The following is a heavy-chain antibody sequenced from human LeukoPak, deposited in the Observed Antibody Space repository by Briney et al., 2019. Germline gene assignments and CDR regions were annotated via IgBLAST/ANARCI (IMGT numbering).Heavy chain of an antibody. V-gene: IGHV3-11*03. CDR3: ARARGPDY. Sequence: AVGSLRLSCAASGFTLSDYYMSWIRQAPGQGLEWVSYISSGSSYTNYADSVKVRFTISRDNAKSALYLQMNSLRAEDTAVYYCARARGPDYWGQGTLVTVSS. D-gene: IGHD3-10*01. J-gene: IGHJ4*02. CDR1: GFTLSDYY. CDR2: ISSGSSYT.